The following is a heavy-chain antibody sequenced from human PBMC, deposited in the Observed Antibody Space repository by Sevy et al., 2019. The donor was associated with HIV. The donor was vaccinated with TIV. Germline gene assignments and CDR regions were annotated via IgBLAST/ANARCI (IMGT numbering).Heavy chain of an antibody. CDR3: ARDLGSSGYYGMDV. CDR2: ISYDGSNK. J-gene: IGHJ6*02. D-gene: IGHD3-16*01. V-gene: IGHV3-30*04. Sequence: GGSLRLSCAASGFTFSSYAMHWVRQAPGTGLEWVAVISYDGSNKYFADSVKGRFTISRDNSMNTLYLQMNSLRAEDTAVYYCARDLGSSGYYGMDVWGQGTTVTVSS. CDR1: GFTFSSYA.